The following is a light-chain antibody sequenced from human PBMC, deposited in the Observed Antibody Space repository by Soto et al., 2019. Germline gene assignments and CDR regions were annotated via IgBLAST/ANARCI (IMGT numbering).Light chain of an antibody. J-gene: IGKJ3*01. CDR3: QQSYTTLLT. V-gene: IGKV1-5*03. CDR2: KAS. CDR1: QTISSW. Sequence: DVQMTQSPSTLSGSVGDRVTITCRASQTISSWVACYEQKPGKAPTLLIYKASTLKSWVPSRFSGICCETVFTLTISRLQAEDLATYYCQQSYTTLLTFGPGTKVDIK.